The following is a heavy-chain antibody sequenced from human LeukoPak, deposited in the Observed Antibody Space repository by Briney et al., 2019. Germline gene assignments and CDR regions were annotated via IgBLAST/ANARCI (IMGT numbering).Heavy chain of an antibody. J-gene: IGHJ4*02. CDR2: IYYSGST. D-gene: IGHD6-19*01. CDR3: ARDGIGSGWYYFDY. V-gene: IGHV4-59*01. CDR1: GGSISSYY. Sequence: SETLSLTCTVSGGSISSYYWSWIRQPPGKGLEWIGYIYYSGSTNYNPSLKSRVTISVDTSKNQFSLKLSSVTAADTAVYYCARDGIGSGWYYFDYWGQGTLVTVSS.